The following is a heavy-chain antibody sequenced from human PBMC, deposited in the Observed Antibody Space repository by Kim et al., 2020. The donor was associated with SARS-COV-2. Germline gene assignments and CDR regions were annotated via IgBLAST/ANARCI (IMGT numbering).Heavy chain of an antibody. J-gene: IGHJ4*02. D-gene: IGHD3-22*01. V-gene: IGHV3-33*01. Sequence: GGSLRLSCAASGFSFSSYGMHWVRQAPGKGLEWVAVIWGDGGNKYYADSVKGRITISRDNTKNTLYLQMNSLRAEDTAVYYCARPSFYDDDDPLDFWGQGTLVTVSS. CDR2: IWGDGGNK. CDR3: ARPSFYDDDDPLDF. CDR1: GFSFSSYG.